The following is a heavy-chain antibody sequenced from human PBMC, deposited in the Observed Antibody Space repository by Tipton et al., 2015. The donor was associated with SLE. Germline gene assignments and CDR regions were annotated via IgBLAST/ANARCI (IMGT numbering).Heavy chain of an antibody. V-gene: IGHV4-30-2*01. CDR1: GGSIRSGGYF. CDR3: ARDMRGGLFFDY. D-gene: IGHD2-15*01. J-gene: IGHJ4*02. Sequence: TLSLTCTVSGGSIRSGGYFWGWIRQPPGKGLEWIGEIYHSGSTNYNPSLKSRVTISVDKSKNHFSLRLTSVTAADTAVYYCARDMRGGLFFDYWGQGTLVTVSS. CDR2: IYHSGST.